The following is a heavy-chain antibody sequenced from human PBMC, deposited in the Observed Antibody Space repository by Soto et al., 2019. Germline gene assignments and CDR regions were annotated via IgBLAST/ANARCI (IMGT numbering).Heavy chain of an antibody. Sequence: GGSLRLSCAASGFTFDDYAMHWVRQAPGKGLEWVSGISWNSGSIGYADSVKGRFTISRDNAKNSLYLQMNSLRAEDTALYYCPKDPIAAARGVDYWGQGTLVTVSS. CDR2: ISWNSGSI. CDR1: GFTFDDYA. V-gene: IGHV3-9*01. D-gene: IGHD6-13*01. CDR3: PKDPIAAARGVDY. J-gene: IGHJ4*02.